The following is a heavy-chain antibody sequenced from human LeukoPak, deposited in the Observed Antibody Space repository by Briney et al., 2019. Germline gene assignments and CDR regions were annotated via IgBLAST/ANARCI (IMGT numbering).Heavy chain of an antibody. CDR3: ARGAYHYDSSGRSGWFDP. J-gene: IGHJ5*02. Sequence: ASVKVSCKASGYTFTSYDINWVRQATGQGLEWMGWMNPNSGNTGYAQKFQGRVTMTRNTSISTAYMELSSLRSEDTAVYYCARGAYHYDSSGRSGWFDPWGQGTLVTVSS. D-gene: IGHD3-22*01. V-gene: IGHV1-8*01. CDR1: GYTFTSYD. CDR2: MNPNSGNT.